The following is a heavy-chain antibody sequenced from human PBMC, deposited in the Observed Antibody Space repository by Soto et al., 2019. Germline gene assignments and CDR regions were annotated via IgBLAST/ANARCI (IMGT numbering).Heavy chain of an antibody. D-gene: IGHD4-17*01. J-gene: IGHJ6*02. CDR1: GGSISSYY. CDR2: IYYSGST. CDR3: ARDLKTSTVNTYYYYVMDV. V-gene: IGHV4-59*01. Sequence: SETLSLTCTVSGGSISSYYWSWIRQPPGKGLEWIGYIYYSGSTNYNPSLKSRVTISVDTSKNQFSLKLSSVTAADTAVYYCARDLKTSTVNTYYYYVMDVWGQGTTVTVSS.